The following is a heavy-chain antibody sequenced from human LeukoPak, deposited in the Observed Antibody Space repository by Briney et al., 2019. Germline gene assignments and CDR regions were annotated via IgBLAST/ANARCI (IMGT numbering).Heavy chain of an antibody. CDR2: IYPSNGGT. D-gene: IGHD5-12*01. CDR3: ARDNSGSFGDY. CDR1: GYTFTGSY. Sequence: ASVKVSCKASGYTFTGSYMHWVRQAPGQGLEWMGWIYPSNGGTNYAQKFQGRVTMTRDTSISTAYMELSSLRSDDTAEYYCARDNSGSFGDYWGQGTLVVVSS. V-gene: IGHV1-2*02. J-gene: IGHJ4*02.